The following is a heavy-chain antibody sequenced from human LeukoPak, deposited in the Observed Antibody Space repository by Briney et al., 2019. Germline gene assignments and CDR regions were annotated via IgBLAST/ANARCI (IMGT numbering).Heavy chain of an antibody. V-gene: IGHV1-2*02. J-gene: IGHJ3*02. CDR2: INPNSGGT. CDR3: ARARVAVAGHYRGFDAFDI. CDR1: GYTFTGYY. Sequence: ASVKVSCTASGYTFTGYYMHWVRQAPGQGLEWMGWINPNSGGTNYAQKFQGRVTMTRDTSISTAYMGLSRLRSDDTAVYYCARARVAVAGHYRGFDAFDIWGQGTMVTVSS. D-gene: IGHD6-19*01.